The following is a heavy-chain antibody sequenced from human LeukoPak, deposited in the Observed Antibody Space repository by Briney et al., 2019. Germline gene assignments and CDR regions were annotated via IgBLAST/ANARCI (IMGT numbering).Heavy chain of an antibody. J-gene: IGHJ5*02. CDR1: GFTFSSYG. Sequence: GGSLRLSCAASGFTFSSYGMHWVRQAPGKGLEWVAVIWYDGSNKYYADSVKGRFTISRDNSKNTLYLQMNSLRAEDTAVYYCARGNGYSGYPNNWFDPWGQGTLVTVSS. CDR2: IWYDGSNK. D-gene: IGHD5-12*01. CDR3: ARGNGYSGYPNNWFDP. V-gene: IGHV3-33*01.